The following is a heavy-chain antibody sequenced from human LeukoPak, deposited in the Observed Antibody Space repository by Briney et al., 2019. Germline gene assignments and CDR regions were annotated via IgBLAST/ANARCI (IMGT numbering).Heavy chain of an antibody. V-gene: IGHV4-30-4*01. D-gene: IGHD3-22*01. J-gene: IGHJ4*02. Sequence: SETLSLTCTVSGGSISSGDYYWSWIRQPPGKGLEWIGYIYYSGSTYYNPSLKSRVTISVDTSKNQFSLKLSSVTAADTAVYYCARDRDSSGYYDYWGQGTLVNVSS. CDR2: IYYSGST. CDR1: GGSISSGDYY. CDR3: ARDRDSSGYYDY.